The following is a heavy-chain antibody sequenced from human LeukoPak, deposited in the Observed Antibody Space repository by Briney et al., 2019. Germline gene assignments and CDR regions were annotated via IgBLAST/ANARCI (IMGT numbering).Heavy chain of an antibody. CDR3: ARVTALAWLLIIDD. CDR1: GYTFTGYY. V-gene: IGHV1-2*06. CDR2: INPNSGGT. D-gene: IGHD3-3*01. Sequence: ASVKVSCKASGYTFTGYYLHWVRQAPGQGPEWMGRINPNSGGTNYAQKFQGRVTMTRDTSINTAYMELSRLGSDDTAVSYCARVTALAWLLIIDDGGQASLVTVSS. J-gene: IGHJ4*02.